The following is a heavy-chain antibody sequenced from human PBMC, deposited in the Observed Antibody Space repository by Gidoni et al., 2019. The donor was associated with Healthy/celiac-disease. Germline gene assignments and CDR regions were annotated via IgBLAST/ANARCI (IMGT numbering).Heavy chain of an antibody. CDR3: ARTTTVTSSLFDS. D-gene: IGHD4-17*01. Sequence: QLQLQESGPGLVKPSENLSLTCTGSGCSISRSSYYWGWIRQPPGKGLEWIGCIYYCGGTYFNPSLKGRVTVSVDTSKTQFSLRLSSVTAAGTAVYYCARTTTVTSSLFDSWGQGTLVTVSS. V-gene: IGHV4-39*01. J-gene: IGHJ4*02. CDR2: IYYCGGT. CDR1: GCSISRSSYY.